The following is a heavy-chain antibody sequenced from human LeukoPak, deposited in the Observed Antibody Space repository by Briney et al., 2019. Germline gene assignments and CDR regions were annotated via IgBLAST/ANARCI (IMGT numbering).Heavy chain of an antibody. J-gene: IGHJ4*02. D-gene: IGHD2-2*01. CDR2: ISSSSSYI. Sequence: GVSLRLSCAASGFTFSSYSMNWVRQAPGKGLEWVSSISSSSSYIYYSDSVKGRFTISRDNAKNSLYLQMNSLRAEDTAVYYCARRYLGYCSSTSCYLDYWGQGTLVTVSS. V-gene: IGHV3-21*01. CDR1: GFTFSSYS. CDR3: ARRYLGYCSSTSCYLDY.